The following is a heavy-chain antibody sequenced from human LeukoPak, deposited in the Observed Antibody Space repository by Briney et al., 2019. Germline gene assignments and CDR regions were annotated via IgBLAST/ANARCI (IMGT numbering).Heavy chain of an antibody. CDR3: TSRYHRSSRRDDY. D-gene: IGHD3-16*02. J-gene: IGHJ4*02. V-gene: IGHV3-23*01. CDR1: GFTVSSYA. CDR2: ISGSGGST. Sequence: GSLRLSCAASGFTVSSYAMSWVRQAPGKGLEWVSAISGSGGSTYYADFVKGRFTISRDNSKNTLYLQMNSLRAEDTAVYYCTSRYHRSSRRDDYWGQGTLVTVSS.